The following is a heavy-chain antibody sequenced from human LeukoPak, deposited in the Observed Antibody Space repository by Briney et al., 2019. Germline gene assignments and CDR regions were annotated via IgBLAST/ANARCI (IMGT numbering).Heavy chain of an antibody. Sequence: PGGSLRLSCAASGISFSDYWMSWVRQAPGKVLEWLANIKQDGSESFYVDSVKGRFTISRDNAKNSLYLQMNRLRVDDTAVYYCARDEATMVRGHDYWGQGTLVTVSS. D-gene: IGHD3-10*01. CDR2: IKQDGSES. J-gene: IGHJ4*02. CDR1: GISFSDYW. CDR3: ARDEATMVRGHDY. V-gene: IGHV3-7*01.